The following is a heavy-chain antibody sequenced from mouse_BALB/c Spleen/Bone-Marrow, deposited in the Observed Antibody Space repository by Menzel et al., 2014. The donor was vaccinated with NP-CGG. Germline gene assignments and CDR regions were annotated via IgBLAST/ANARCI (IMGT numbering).Heavy chain of an antibody. J-gene: IGHJ3*01. Sequence: EVQLQQSGPELMKPGASVKISCKASGYSFTGYYIHWVKQNHGKSLEWIGYIDPFNGVTIYNQKFKGKATLTADKSSSTAYMHLSSLTSEDSAVYYCARRVITTGPGFAYWGQGTLVTVSA. V-gene: IGHV1-28*01. CDR3: ARRVITTGPGFAY. D-gene: IGHD2-4*01. CDR1: GYSFTGYY. CDR2: IDPFNGVT.